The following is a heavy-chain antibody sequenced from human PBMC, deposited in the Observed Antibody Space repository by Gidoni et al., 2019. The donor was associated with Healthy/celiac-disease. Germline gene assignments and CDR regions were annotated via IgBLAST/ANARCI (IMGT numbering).Heavy chain of an antibody. J-gene: IGHJ4*02. CDR3: ARQFRIAAAGVDY. V-gene: IGHV1-46*01. CDR1: GYTFTSYY. D-gene: IGHD6-13*01. Sequence: QVQLVQSGAYVKHPVSSVKVSCQASGYTFTSYYMHWVRQAPGQGLEWMGIINHRGGSTSYEQKFQGRVTMTRETSTSKVYMELRSMRSEDTAVYYCARQFRIAAAGVDYWGQGTLVTVSS. CDR2: INHRGGST.